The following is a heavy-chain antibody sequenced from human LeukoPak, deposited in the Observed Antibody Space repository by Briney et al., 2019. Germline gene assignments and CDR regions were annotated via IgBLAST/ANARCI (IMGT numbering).Heavy chain of an antibody. V-gene: IGHV4-4*07. J-gene: IGHJ5*02. D-gene: IGHD3-10*01. Sequence: SETLSLTCTVSGGSISSYYWSWIRQPAGKGLEWIGRIYTSESTNYNPSLKSRVTMSVDTSKNQFSLKLSSVTAADTAVYYCARDPEYGSGSADWFDPWGQGTLVTVSS. CDR3: ARDPEYGSGSADWFDP. CDR2: IYTSEST. CDR1: GGSISSYY.